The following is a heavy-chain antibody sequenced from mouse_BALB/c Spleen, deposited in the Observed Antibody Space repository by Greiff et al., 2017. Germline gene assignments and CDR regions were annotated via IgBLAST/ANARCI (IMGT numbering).Heavy chain of an antibody. J-gene: IGHJ2*01. D-gene: IGHD1-1*01. CDR1: GYTFTSYW. CDR3: ARALLLRGFDY. V-gene: IGHV1-7*01. Sequence: QVQLQQSGAELAKPGASVKMSCKASGYTFTSYWMHWVKQRPGQGLEWIGYINPSTGYTEYNQKFKDKATLTADKSSSTAYMQLSSLTSEDSAVYYCARALLLRGFDYWGQGTTLTVAS. CDR2: INPSTGYT.